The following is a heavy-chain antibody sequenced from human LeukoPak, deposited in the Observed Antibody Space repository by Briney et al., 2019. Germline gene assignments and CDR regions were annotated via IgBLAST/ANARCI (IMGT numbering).Heavy chain of an antibody. V-gene: IGHV3-7*01. Sequence: GGSLRLSCAASGFTFSNYWMSWVRQAPGKGLEWVANIKQDGSEKYYVDSVKGRFTISRDNAKNSLYLQMNSLRAEDTAVYYCARDPIDYDFWSGYSYYFDYWGQGTLVTVSS. CDR2: IKQDGSEK. J-gene: IGHJ4*02. CDR1: GFTFSNYW. D-gene: IGHD3-3*01. CDR3: ARDPIDYDFWSGYSYYFDY.